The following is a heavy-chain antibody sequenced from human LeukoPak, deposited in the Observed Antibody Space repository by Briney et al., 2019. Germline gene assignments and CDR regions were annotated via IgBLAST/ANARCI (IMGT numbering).Heavy chain of an antibody. D-gene: IGHD3-22*01. J-gene: IGHJ3*02. Sequence: ASVKVSCKASGGTFSSCAISWVRQAPGQGLEWMGRIIPILGIANYAQKFQDRVTITADKSTSTAYMELSSLRSEDTAVYYCARDTYYYDSSGPMGRAFDIWGQGTMVTVSS. V-gene: IGHV1-69*04. CDR3: ARDTYYYDSSGPMGRAFDI. CDR1: GGTFSSCA. CDR2: IIPILGIA.